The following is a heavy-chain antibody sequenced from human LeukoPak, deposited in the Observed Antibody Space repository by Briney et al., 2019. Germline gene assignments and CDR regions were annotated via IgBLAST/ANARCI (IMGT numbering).Heavy chain of an antibody. CDR3: ARASSWDAYDFWSGYYPYYYYGMDV. D-gene: IGHD3-3*01. Sequence: ASVKVSCKASGYTFTSYDINWVRPATGQGLEWMGWMNPNSGNTGYAQKFQGRVTMTRNTSISTAYMELSSLRSEDTAVYYCARASSWDAYDFWSGYYPYYYYGMDVWGQGTTVTVSS. J-gene: IGHJ6*02. V-gene: IGHV1-8*01. CDR2: MNPNSGNT. CDR1: GYTFTSYD.